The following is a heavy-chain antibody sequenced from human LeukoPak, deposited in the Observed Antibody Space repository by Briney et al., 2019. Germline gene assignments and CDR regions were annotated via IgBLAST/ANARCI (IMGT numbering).Heavy chain of an antibody. CDR3: ARAHYENSNHVNDAFEI. J-gene: IGHJ3*02. V-gene: IGHV1-2*02. CDR1: GYTFTGYY. D-gene: IGHD2/OR15-2a*01. CDR2: INPISGGT. Sequence: ASVKVSCKASGYTFTGYYMHWVRQAPGQGLEWMGWINPISGGTKYAQKFQGRVSMTRDTSISTAYMELSRLRSDDTAVYYCARAHYENSNHVNDAFEIWGQGTMVTVSS.